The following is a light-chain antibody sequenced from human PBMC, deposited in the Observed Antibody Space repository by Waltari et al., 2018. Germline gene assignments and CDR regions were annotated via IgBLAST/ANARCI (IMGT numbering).Light chain of an antibody. Sequence: QSALTQPPSASGSPGQSVTISCTGTSSDVGGYNYVSWYQQHPGKAPKLMIYEVSKRPSGGPDRFSGSKSGNTASLTVSGLQAEDEADYYCSSYAGSTLFGGGTKLTVL. CDR3: SSYAGSTL. CDR2: EVS. V-gene: IGLV2-8*01. J-gene: IGLJ2*01. CDR1: SSDVGGYNY.